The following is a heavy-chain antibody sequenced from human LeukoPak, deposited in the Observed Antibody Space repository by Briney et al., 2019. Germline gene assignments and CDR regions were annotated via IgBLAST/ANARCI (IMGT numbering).Heavy chain of an antibody. V-gene: IGHV4-30-4*01. CDR3: ARDLAYCGGDCYSTHYWYFDL. CDR2: IYYSGST. CDR1: GGSISSGDYY. Sequence: SQTLSLTCTVSGGSISSGDYYWGWIRQPPGKGLEWIGNIYYSGSTYYNPSLKSRVTISVDTSKNQFSLKLSSVTAADTAVYYCARDLAYCGGDCYSTHYWYFDLWGRGTLVTVSS. J-gene: IGHJ2*01. D-gene: IGHD2-21*02.